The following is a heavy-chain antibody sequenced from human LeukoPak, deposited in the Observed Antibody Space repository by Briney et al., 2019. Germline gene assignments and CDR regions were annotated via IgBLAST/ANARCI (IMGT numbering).Heavy chain of an antibody. J-gene: IGHJ6*03. D-gene: IGHD6-6*01. CDR1: GYTFTSYD. CDR3: ARKAAPYYYYYYYMDV. CDR2: MNPNSGNT. Sequence: ASVKVSCKASGYTFTSYDINWVRQATGQGLEWMGWMNPNSGNTGYAQKFQGRVTMTRNTSIGTAYMELSSLRSEDTAVYYCARKAAPYYYYYYYMDVWGKGTTVTVSS. V-gene: IGHV1-8*01.